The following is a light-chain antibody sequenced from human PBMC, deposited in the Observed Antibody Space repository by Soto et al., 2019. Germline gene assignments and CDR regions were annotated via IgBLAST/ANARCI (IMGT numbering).Light chain of an antibody. V-gene: IGLV1-51*02. J-gene: IGLJ1*01. Sequence: QPVLTQPPSVSAAPGQKVTISCSGSSSDIGNNYVSWYQHLPGTAPKLLIFETNRRPSGIPDRFSGSKSGTSATLGITGLQTGDEADYYCGTWDSSLSADVFGTGTKVTVL. CDR1: SSDIGNNY. CDR3: GTWDSSLSADV. CDR2: ETN.